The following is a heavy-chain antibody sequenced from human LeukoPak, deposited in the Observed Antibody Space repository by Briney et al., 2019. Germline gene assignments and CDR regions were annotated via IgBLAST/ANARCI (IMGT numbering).Heavy chain of an antibody. D-gene: IGHD4-17*01. CDR3: AKDRRATVSPSVDY. Sequence: GETLRLSCAASGFTFDDYAMHWVRQPPGKGLEWVSGISWNSRTIGYADSVKGRFTISRDNAKNSLFLQMNSLRAEDTAFYYCAKDRRATVSPSVDYWGQGTPVTVSS. CDR2: ISWNSRTI. CDR1: GFTFDDYA. J-gene: IGHJ4*02. V-gene: IGHV3-9*01.